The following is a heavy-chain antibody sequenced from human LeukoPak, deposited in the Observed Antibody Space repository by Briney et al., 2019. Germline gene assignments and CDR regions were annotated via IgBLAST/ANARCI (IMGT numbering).Heavy chain of an antibody. J-gene: IGHJ6*03. Sequence: ASVKVSCKASGYTFTGYYMHWVRQAPGQGLEWMGWINPNSGGTNYAQKFQGRVTMTRDTSISTAYMELSRLRSDDTAVYYCARDSGSGSYSPTYYYYYMDVWGEGTTVTVSS. V-gene: IGHV1-2*02. D-gene: IGHD3-10*01. CDR3: ARDSGSGSYSPTYYYYYMDV. CDR1: GYTFTGYY. CDR2: INPNSGGT.